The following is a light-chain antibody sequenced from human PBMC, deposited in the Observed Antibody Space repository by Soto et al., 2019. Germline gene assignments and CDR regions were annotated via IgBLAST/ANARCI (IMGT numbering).Light chain of an antibody. CDR1: QSVSSSY. J-gene: IGKJ1*01. Sequence: EIVLTQSPGTLSLSPGERATLSCRASQSVSSSYLAWYQQKPGQAPRLLIYGASSRATGISDRFSGSGSGTDFTLTISRLEPEDFAVYYCHQYGSSSWKFGQGTK. CDR2: GAS. CDR3: HQYGSSSWK. V-gene: IGKV3-20*01.